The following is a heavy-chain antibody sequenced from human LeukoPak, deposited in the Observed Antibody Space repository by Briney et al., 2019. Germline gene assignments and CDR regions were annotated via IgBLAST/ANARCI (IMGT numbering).Heavy chain of an antibody. V-gene: IGHV4-59*01. CDR3: ARSSSSSYYYYYMDV. D-gene: IGHD6-6*01. Sequence: SETLSLTYTVSGGSISSYYWSWIRQPPGKGLEWIGYIYYSGSTNYNPSLKSRVTISVDTSKNQFSLKLSSVTAADTAVYYCARSSSSSYYYYYMDVWGKGTTVTVSS. J-gene: IGHJ6*03. CDR2: IYYSGST. CDR1: GGSISSYY.